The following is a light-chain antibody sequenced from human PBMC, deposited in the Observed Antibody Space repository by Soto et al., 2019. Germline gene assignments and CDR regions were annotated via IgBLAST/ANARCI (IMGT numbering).Light chain of an antibody. CDR2: DVS. CDR3: CSYAGSYTFV. J-gene: IGLJ1*01. V-gene: IGLV2-11*01. CDR1: SSDVGGYNY. Sequence: QSALTQPRSVSGSPGQSVTICCTGTSSDVGGYNYVSWYQQHPGKVPKLMIFDVSKRPSGVPDRFSGSKSGNTASLTISGLQAEDETDYYCCSYAGSYTFVFGTGTKLTVL.